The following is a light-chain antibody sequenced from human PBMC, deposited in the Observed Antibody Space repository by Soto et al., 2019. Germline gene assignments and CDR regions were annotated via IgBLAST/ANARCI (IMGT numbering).Light chain of an antibody. CDR2: GAS. J-gene: IGKJ2*01. V-gene: IGKV3-20*01. CDR3: QQYDSSPLYT. CDR1: QSVRGNY. Sequence: DIVLTQSPGTLSLSPGERATLSCRASQSVRGNYLAWYQQKPGQAPRLLIYGASSRATGIPDRFSGSGSGADFTLTTSRLEPADFAVYYCQQYDSSPLYTFGQGTKLEIK.